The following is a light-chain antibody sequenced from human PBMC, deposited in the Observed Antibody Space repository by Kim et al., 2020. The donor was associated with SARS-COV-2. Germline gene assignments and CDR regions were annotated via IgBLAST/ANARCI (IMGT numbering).Light chain of an antibody. J-gene: IGLJ3*02. Sequence: SYELTQPPSVSVAPGKTARITCGGNNIGSKSVHWYQQKPDQAPVLVIYYDSDRPSVIPERFSGSNSGNTATLTISRVEAGDEADYYCQVWDSSSDHRVFGGGTQLTVL. CDR3: QVWDSSSDHRV. CDR1: NIGSKS. CDR2: YDS. V-gene: IGLV3-21*04.